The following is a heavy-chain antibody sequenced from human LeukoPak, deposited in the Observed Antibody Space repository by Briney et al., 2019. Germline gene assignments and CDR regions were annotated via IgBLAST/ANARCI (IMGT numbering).Heavy chain of an antibody. CDR1: GGSISSYY. Sequence: PSETLSLTCTVSGGSISSYYWSWIRQPPGKGLEWIGYTYYSGSTNYNPSLKSRVTISVDTSKNQFSLKLSSVTAADTAVYYCVGGYSGYDPGSWGQGTLVTVSS. V-gene: IGHV4-59*01. CDR2: TYYSGST. CDR3: VGGYSGYDPGS. D-gene: IGHD5-12*01. J-gene: IGHJ5*02.